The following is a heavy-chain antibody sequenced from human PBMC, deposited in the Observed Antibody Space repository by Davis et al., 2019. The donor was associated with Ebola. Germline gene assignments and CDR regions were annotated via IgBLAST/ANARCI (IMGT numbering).Heavy chain of an antibody. CDR3: AKGGSFRSFES. J-gene: IGHJ4*02. CDR1: GFTVSSNY. D-gene: IGHD1-26*01. V-gene: IGHV3-53*01. Sequence: GESLKISCAASGFTVSSNYMSWVRQAPGKGLEWVSVIYSGGSTYYADSVKGRFTISRDNSKNTLYVQMNSLRAEDTAVYYCAKGGSFRSFESWGQGTLVTVSS. CDR2: IYSGGST.